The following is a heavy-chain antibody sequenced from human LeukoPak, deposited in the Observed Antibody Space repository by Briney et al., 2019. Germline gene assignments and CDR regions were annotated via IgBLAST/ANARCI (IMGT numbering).Heavy chain of an antibody. J-gene: IGHJ4*02. D-gene: IGHD6-13*01. CDR1: GASISSYY. CDR2: ISYSGST. V-gene: IGHV4-59*01. Sequence: SETLSLTCTVSGASISSYYWSWIRQPPGKGPEWIGYISYSGSTNYNPSLKSRVTISVDTSKNQFSLKLSSVTAADTAVYYCASGPYPTAGTDHQFDYWGQGTLVTVSS. CDR3: ASGPYPTAGTDHQFDY.